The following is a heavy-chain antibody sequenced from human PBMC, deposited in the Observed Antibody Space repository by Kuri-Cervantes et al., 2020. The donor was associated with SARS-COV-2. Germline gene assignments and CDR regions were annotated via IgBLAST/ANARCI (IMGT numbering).Heavy chain of an antibody. D-gene: IGHD4-17*01. CDR3: ARVRGDYAPDYYYYYGMDV. CDR1: GFTFSSYG. CDR2: IWSDGSNR. V-gene: IGHV3-33*01. Sequence: GESLKISCAASGFTFSSYGMHWVRQAPGKGLEWVAVIWSDGSNRYYADSVKGRFTISRDNAKNSLYLQMNSLRAEDTAVYYCARVRGDYAPDYYYYYGMDVWGQGTTVTVSS. J-gene: IGHJ6*02.